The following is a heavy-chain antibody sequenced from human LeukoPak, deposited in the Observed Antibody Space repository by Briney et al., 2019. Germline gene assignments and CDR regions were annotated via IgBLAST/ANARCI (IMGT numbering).Heavy chain of an antibody. Sequence: SETLSLTCTVSGGSISSSSYYWGWIRQPPGKGLEWIGSIYYSGSTYYNPSLKSRVTISVDTSKNQFSLKLSSVTAADTAVYYCARDVESDIVVVPAASHAFDVWGQGTMVTVSS. CDR1: GGSISSSSYY. CDR2: IYYSGST. CDR3: ARDVESDIVVVPAASHAFDV. V-gene: IGHV4-39*07. J-gene: IGHJ3*01. D-gene: IGHD2-2*01.